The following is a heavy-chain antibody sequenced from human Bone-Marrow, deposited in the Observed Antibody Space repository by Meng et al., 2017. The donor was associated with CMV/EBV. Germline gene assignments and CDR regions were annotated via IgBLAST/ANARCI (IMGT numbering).Heavy chain of an antibody. J-gene: IGHJ4*02. CDR1: GFTFSSYA. D-gene: IGHD3-3*01. CDR3: AKDLIPQRITIFGVVNDY. CDR2: IYSGGSRT. V-gene: IGHV3-23*03. Sequence: GGSLRLSCAASGFTFSSYAMSWVRQAPGKGLEWVSVIYSGGSRTYYADSVKGRFTISRDNSKNTLYLQMNSLRAEDTAVYYCAKDLIPQRITIFGVVNDYWGQGTLVTVSS.